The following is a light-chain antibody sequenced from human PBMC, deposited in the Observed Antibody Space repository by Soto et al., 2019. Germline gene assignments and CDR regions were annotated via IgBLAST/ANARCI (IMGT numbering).Light chain of an antibody. J-gene: IGKJ1*01. Sequence: EIVMAQSPVTLSVSAWERATLSCMASQSVSSNLAWYQQKPGQAPSLLIYGAFTRATGIPARFSGTGSGTEFTLTISSLQSEDFALYYCQQYNDWPLTFGQGTKVDIK. CDR3: QQYNDWPLT. CDR1: QSVSSN. V-gene: IGKV3-15*01. CDR2: GAF.